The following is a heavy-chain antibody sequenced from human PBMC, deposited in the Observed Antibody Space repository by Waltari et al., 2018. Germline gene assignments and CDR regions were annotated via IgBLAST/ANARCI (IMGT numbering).Heavy chain of an antibody. CDR2: ISGSGGST. CDR3: AKPPMTGGWYYFDY. V-gene: IGHV3-23*01. CDR1: GFTFSSYA. D-gene: IGHD6-19*01. J-gene: IGHJ4*02. Sequence: EVQLLESGGGLVQPGGSLRLSRAASGFTFSSYAMSWVRPAPGKGLEWVAAISGSGGSTYYADSVKGRCTISRDNSKNALYLQMNSLRAEDTAVYYCAKPPMTGGWYYFDYWGQGTLVTVSS.